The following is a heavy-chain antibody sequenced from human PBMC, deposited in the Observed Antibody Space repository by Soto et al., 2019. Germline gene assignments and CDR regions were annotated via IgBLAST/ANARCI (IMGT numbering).Heavy chain of an antibody. D-gene: IGHD6-6*01. CDR3: ARSAWSSSSPPFDY. J-gene: IGHJ4*02. V-gene: IGHV3-7*01. CDR1: GFTFSSYW. CDR2: IKQDGSEK. Sequence: GGSLRLSCAASGFTFSSYWMSWVRQAPGKGLEWVANIKQDGSEKYYVDSVKGRFTISRDNAKNSLYLQMNSLRVEDTAVYYCARSAWSSSSPPFDYWGQGTLVTVSS.